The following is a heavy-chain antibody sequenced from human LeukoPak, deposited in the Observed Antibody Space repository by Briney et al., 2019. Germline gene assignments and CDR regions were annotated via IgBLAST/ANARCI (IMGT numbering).Heavy chain of an antibody. CDR2: IIPILGTI. Sequence: ASVKVSCKPSGGTFSSYAISWVRQAPGQGLEWMGGIIPILGTITYAQKFQGRVTITADESMSTVYMELSSLRSEDTAVYYCAGGYCSSTTCPASGYWGQGTLVTVSS. CDR3: AGGYCSSTTCPASGY. J-gene: IGHJ4*02. CDR1: GGTFSSYA. D-gene: IGHD2-2*03. V-gene: IGHV1-69*13.